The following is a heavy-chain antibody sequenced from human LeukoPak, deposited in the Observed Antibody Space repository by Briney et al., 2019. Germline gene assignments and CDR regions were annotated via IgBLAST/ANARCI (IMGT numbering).Heavy chain of an antibody. CDR1: GGSISSSSYY. J-gene: IGHJ4*02. V-gene: IGHV4-39*07. CDR2: IYYSGST. Sequence: PSETLSLTCTVSGGSISSSSYYWGWIRQPPGKGLEWIESIYYSGSTYYNPSLKSRVTISVDKSKNQFSLKLSPVTAADTAVYYCARDREGATPFDYWGRGTLVTVSS. CDR3: ARDREGATPFDY. D-gene: IGHD1-26*01.